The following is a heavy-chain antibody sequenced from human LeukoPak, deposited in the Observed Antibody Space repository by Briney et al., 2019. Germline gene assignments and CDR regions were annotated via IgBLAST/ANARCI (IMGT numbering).Heavy chain of an antibody. V-gene: IGHV3-48*01. CDR2: ISSVITTK. CDR1: GFSFSTYS. D-gene: IGHD5-12*01. CDR3: ARVRREVATIGFDY. J-gene: IGHJ4*02. Sequence: GGSLRLSCAASGFSFSTYSMNWVRQAPGKGLEWVSYISSVITTKYYADSVKGRFTISRDNAKNSLYLQMNSLRAEDTAVYYCARVRREVATIGFDYWGQGTLVTVSS.